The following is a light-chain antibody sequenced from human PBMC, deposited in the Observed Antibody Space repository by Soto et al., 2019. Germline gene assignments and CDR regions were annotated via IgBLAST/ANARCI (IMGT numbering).Light chain of an antibody. CDR3: PQLNSYPLT. V-gene: IGKV1-5*01. J-gene: IGKJ4*01. Sequence: DIQMTQSASTLSASVGDRVTITCRASQSISNWLAWYQQKPGKAPKLLIYDASSLESGVPSSFSGSGSGTEFTLTISSLQPEDFATYYCPQLNSYPLTFGGGTKVDI. CDR2: DAS. CDR1: QSISNW.